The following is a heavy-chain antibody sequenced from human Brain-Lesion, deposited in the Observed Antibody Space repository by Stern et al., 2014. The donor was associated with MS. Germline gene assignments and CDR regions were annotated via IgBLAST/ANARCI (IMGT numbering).Heavy chain of an antibody. CDR2: SDHSGST. J-gene: IGHJ4*02. Sequence: QLQLQESGPGLVKPSGTLSLTCAVSGGSISSSNWWSWVRQSPGKGLEWIGESDHSGSTIYNPSLKSRVTVSVDKSKHRFSLNLRSVPAADTAVYFCARFPASRPHVFDSWGQGTLVTVSS. V-gene: IGHV4-4*02. CDR1: GGSISSSNW. D-gene: IGHD6-13*01. CDR3: ARFPASRPHVFDS.